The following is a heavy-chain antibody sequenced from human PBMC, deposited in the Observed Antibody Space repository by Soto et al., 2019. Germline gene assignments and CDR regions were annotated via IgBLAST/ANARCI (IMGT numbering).Heavy chain of an antibody. Sequence: EVQLLESGGGLVQPGGSLRLSCAASGFTFSSYGMSWVRQAPGKGPEWVSGISGSGGSTYYTDSVKGRFTISRDNSKNTLYLQMNSLRAEDTALYYCAKGSGSGYYASDYWGQGTLVTVSS. CDR3: AKGSGSGYYASDY. CDR2: ISGSGGST. J-gene: IGHJ4*02. D-gene: IGHD3-10*01. V-gene: IGHV3-23*01. CDR1: GFTFSSYG.